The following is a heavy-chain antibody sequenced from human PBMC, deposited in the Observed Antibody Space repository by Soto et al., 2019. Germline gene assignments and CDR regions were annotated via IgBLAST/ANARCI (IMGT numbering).Heavy chain of an antibody. Sequence: SETLSLTCSVSGGSINSDGSFWGWVRQSPGKGLEWIGSLYYGGSTFHNPSLKSRVTISLDTSKNQFSLRLTSVTAAETAIYYCARQLLVGATSWFDPWGQGTLVTVSS. D-gene: IGHD1-26*01. V-gene: IGHV4-39*01. CDR2: LYYGGST. CDR1: GGSINSDGSF. J-gene: IGHJ5*02. CDR3: ARQLLVGATSWFDP.